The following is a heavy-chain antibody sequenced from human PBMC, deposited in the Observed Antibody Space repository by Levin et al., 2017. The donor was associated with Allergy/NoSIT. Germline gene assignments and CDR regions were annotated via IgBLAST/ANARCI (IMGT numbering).Heavy chain of an antibody. Sequence: SETLSLTCTVSGGSISSSSYYWGWIRQPPGKGLEWIGSIYYSGSTYYNPSLKSRVTISVDTSKNQFSLKLSSVTAADTAVYYCARHKYNPEGATGKEKGKLRYFDWLLSPSPWFDPWGQGTLVTVSS. CDR1: GGSISSSSYY. J-gene: IGHJ5*02. D-gene: IGHD3-9*01. CDR2: IYYSGST. CDR3: ARHKYNPEGATGKEKGKLRYFDWLLSPSPWFDP. V-gene: IGHV4-39*01.